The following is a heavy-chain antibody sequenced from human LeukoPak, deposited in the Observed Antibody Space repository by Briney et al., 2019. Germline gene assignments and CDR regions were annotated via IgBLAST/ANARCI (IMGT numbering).Heavy chain of an antibody. Sequence: ASVKVSCKASGGTFSSYGISWVRQAPGQGLEWMGWISAYNGNTNYAQKLQGRVTMTTDTSTSTAYMELRSLRSDDTAVYYCARKTEAYYYDSSGPFDYWGQGTLVTASS. D-gene: IGHD3-22*01. J-gene: IGHJ4*02. CDR2: ISAYNGNT. V-gene: IGHV1-18*01. CDR1: GGTFSSYG. CDR3: ARKTEAYYYDSSGPFDY.